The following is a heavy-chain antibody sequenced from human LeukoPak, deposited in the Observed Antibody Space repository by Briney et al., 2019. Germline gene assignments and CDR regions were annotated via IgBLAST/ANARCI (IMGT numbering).Heavy chain of an antibody. CDR1: GGSISSSIYH. V-gene: IGHV4-39*01. CDR2: IYYRGST. CDR3: ATYSEYEGYYYYYMDV. Sequence: SETLSLTCTVSGGSISSSIYHWGWIRQPPGKGLEWIGSIYYRGSTSYNPSLKSRVTISVDTSKKQVSLKLTSVTAADTAVYYCATYSEYEGYYYYYMDVWGKGTTVTVSS. D-gene: IGHD4-11*01. J-gene: IGHJ6*03.